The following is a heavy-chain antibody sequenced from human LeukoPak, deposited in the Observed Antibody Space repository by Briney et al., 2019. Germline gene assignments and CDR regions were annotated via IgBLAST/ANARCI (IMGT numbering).Heavy chain of an antibody. J-gene: IGHJ4*02. CDR3: AKAWIQLWLGY. CDR1: GFTFSSYA. D-gene: IGHD5-18*01. Sequence: GGSLRLSCAASGFTFSSYAMSWVRQAPGKGLEWVSAVSGSGGSTYYADSVKGRFTIYRDNSKNTLYLQMNSLRAEDTAVYYCAKAWIQLWLGYWGQGTLVTVSS. CDR2: VSGSGGST. V-gene: IGHV3-23*01.